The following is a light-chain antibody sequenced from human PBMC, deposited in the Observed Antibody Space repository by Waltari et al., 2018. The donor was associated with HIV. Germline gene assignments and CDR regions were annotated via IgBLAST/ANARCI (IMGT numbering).Light chain of an antibody. V-gene: IGKV1-39*01. CDR1: QNIRTY. Sequence: DIQMTQSPSSLSASVGDRVTITCRASQNIRTYLSWYQQKSGQAPRLLIYAASNVQDGFTSSFSASGSGTDFTLTINNLQREDFATYFCQQSYSIPWTFGLGTRVE. J-gene: IGKJ1*01. CDR2: AAS. CDR3: QQSYSIPWT.